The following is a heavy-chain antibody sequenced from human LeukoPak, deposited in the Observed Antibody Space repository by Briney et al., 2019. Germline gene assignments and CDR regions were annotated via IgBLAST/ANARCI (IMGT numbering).Heavy chain of an antibody. CDR2: MNPNSGNT. J-gene: IGHJ6*03. D-gene: IGHD3-22*01. Sequence: ASVKVSCKASGYTFTSYDINWVRQATGQGLEWMGWMNPNSGNTGYAQKFQGRVTMTRNTSISTAYMELSSLRSEDTAVYYCARGGYYYDSSGYYYPDYYYYIDVWGEGTTVTVSS. CDR1: GYTFTSYD. CDR3: ARGGYYYDSSGYYYPDYYYYIDV. V-gene: IGHV1-8*01.